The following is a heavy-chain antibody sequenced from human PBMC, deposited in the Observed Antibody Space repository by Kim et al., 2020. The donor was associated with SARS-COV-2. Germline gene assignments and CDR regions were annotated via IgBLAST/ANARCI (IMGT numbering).Heavy chain of an antibody. CDR3: ARLGAARHFDY. V-gene: IGHV3-21*01. CDR1: GFTFSSYS. Sequence: GGSLRLSCAASGFTFSSYSMNWVRQAPGKGLEWVSSISSSTSYIYYADSVKGRFTISRDNAKNSLYLQMNSLRAEDTAVYYCARLGAARHFDYWGQGTLVTVSS. CDR2: ISSSTSYI. D-gene: IGHD6-6*01. J-gene: IGHJ4*02.